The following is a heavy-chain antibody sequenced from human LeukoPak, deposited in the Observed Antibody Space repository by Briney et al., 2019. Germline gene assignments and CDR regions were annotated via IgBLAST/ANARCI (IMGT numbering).Heavy chain of an antibody. V-gene: IGHV1-69*04. CDR3: AREYNWNDPYYYYYMDV. D-gene: IGHD1-20*01. J-gene: IGHJ6*03. CDR2: IIPTLGIA. CDR1: GGSFSSCT. Sequence: SVKVSCKASGGSFSSCTISWVRQAPGQGLEWMGRIIPTLGIANYAQKFQGRVTITADKSTSTAYMELSSLRSEDTAVYYCAREYNWNDPYYYYYMDVWGKGTTVTVSS.